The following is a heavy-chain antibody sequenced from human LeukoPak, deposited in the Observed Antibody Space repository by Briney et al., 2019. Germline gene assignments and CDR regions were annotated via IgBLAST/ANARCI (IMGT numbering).Heavy chain of an antibody. Sequence: GGSLRLSCAASGLTFSYYGIHWVRQAPGKGLEWVAVISYDGLNKNYADSVKGRFTISRDNSKNTLYLQMNSLRVEDTAVYYCAKGVRSGYDRLDFWGQGTLVTVSS. D-gene: IGHD5-12*01. CDR3: AKGVRSGYDRLDF. J-gene: IGHJ4*02. CDR1: GLTFSYYG. V-gene: IGHV3-30*18. CDR2: ISYDGLNK.